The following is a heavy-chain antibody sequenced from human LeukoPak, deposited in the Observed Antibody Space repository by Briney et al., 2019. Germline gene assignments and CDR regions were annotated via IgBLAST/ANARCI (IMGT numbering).Heavy chain of an antibody. Sequence: KPSETLSLTCTVSGGSISSGSYYWSWIRQPAGKGLEWIGRIYTSGSTNYNPSLKSRVTISVDTSKNQFSLKLSSVTAADTAVYYCARGGLLARPVAFDIWGQGTMVTVSS. CDR2: IYTSGST. J-gene: IGHJ3*02. CDR1: GGSISSGSYY. CDR3: ARGGLLARPVAFDI. V-gene: IGHV4-61*02. D-gene: IGHD6-6*01.